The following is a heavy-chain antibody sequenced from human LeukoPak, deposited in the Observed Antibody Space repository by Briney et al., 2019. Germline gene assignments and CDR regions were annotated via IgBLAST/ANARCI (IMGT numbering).Heavy chain of an antibody. CDR2: ICYSGDT. CDR1: GDSISPYY. D-gene: IGHD1-1*01. Sequence: PSGTLSLTCTVSGDSISPYYWGWIRQPPGKGLEWIGYICYSGDTTYNPSLKSRVTMSVDTSKNQFSLKLSSVTAADTAVYYCARDKQPGDYWGQGALVTVSS. V-gene: IGHV4-59*01. J-gene: IGHJ4*02. CDR3: ARDKQPGDY.